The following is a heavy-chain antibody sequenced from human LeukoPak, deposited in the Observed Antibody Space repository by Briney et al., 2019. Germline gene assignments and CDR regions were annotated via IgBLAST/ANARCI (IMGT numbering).Heavy chain of an antibody. D-gene: IGHD6-13*01. CDR1: GGSISSGSYY. CDR3: ARADSSSWYRGYYFDY. CDR2: IYTSGST. V-gene: IGHV4-61*02. Sequence: PSQTLSLTCTVSGGSISSGSYYWSWIRQPAGKGLEWIARIYTSGSTNYNPSLKSRVTISVDTSKNQFSLKLSSVTAADTAVYYCARADSSSWYRGYYFDYWGQGTLVTVSS. J-gene: IGHJ4*02.